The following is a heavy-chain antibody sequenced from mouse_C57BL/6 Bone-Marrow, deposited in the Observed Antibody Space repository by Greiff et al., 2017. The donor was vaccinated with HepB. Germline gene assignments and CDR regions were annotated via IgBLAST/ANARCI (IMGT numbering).Heavy chain of an antibody. CDR2: ISDGGSYT. Sequence: EVHLVESGGGLVKPGGSLKLSCAASGFTFSSYAMSWVRQTPEKRLEWVATISDGGSYTYYPDNVKGRFIISRDHAKNNLYLQMSHLKSEDTAMYCCARDPTSCYYGFAYWGQGTLVTVSA. CDR1: GFTFSSYA. J-gene: IGHJ3*01. CDR3: ARDPTSCYYGFAY. V-gene: IGHV5-4*01. D-gene: IGHD1-1*01.